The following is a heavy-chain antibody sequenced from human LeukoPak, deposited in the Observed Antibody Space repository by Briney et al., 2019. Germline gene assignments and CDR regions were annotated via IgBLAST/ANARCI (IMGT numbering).Heavy chain of an antibody. CDR1: GGSISSYY. Sequence: SETLSLTCTVSGGSISSYYWSWIRLPPGKGLEWIGYIYYTGATYYNPSLKSRVTISLDTSKNQFSLKLSSVTAADAAVYYCARAGYSYGTGYYFDYWGQGALVTVAS. J-gene: IGHJ4*02. V-gene: IGHV4-59*01. D-gene: IGHD5-18*01. CDR3: ARAGYSYGTGYYFDY. CDR2: IYYTGAT.